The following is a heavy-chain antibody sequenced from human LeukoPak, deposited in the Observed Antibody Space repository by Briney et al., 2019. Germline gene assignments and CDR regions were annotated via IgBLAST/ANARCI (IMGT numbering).Heavy chain of an antibody. CDR3: ARKGSGSYFEVGYSDY. CDR1: GYIFTDYY. Sequence: GASVKVSCKASGYIFTDYYMHWVRQAPGQGLEWMGIINPSGGSTSYAQKFQGRVTMTRDTSTSTVYMELSSLRSEDTAVYYCARKGSGSYFEVGYSDYWGQGTLVTVSS. D-gene: IGHD3-10*01. CDR2: INPSGGST. J-gene: IGHJ4*02. V-gene: IGHV1-46*01.